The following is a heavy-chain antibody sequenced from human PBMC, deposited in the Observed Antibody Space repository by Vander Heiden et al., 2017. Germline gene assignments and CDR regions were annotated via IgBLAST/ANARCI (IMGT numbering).Heavy chain of an antibody. CDR3: ARDLRGSSWYGGFDY. Sequence: QVQLVQSGAEVKKPGYSVKVSCKASGGTFSSYAISWVRQAPGQGLEWMGGIIPIFGTANYAQKFQGRVTITADESTSTAYMELSSLRSEDTAVYYCARDLRGSSWYGGFDYWGQGTLVTVSS. CDR2: IIPIFGTA. D-gene: IGHD6-13*01. V-gene: IGHV1-69*01. J-gene: IGHJ4*02. CDR1: GGTFSSYA.